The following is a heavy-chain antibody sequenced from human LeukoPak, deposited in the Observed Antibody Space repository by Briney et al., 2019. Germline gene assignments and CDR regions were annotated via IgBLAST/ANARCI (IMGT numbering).Heavy chain of an antibody. V-gene: IGHV1-18*01. CDR1: GYTFTSYG. CDR3: AKLTDRSSTSCYGGDY. J-gene: IGHJ4*02. CDR2: ISAYNGNT. Sequence: ASVKVSCKASGYTFTSYGISWVRQAPGQGLEWMGWISAYNGNTNYAQKLQGRVTMTTDTSTSTAYMELSSLRSEDTAVYYCAKLTDRSSTSCYGGDYWGQGTLVTVSS. D-gene: IGHD2-2*01.